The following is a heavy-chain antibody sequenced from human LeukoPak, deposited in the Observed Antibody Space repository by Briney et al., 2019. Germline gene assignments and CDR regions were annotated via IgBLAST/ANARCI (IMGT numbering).Heavy chain of an antibody. CDR3: ARGRCSSTSCYHAYWYFDL. J-gene: IGHJ2*01. D-gene: IGHD2-2*01. CDR2: IYTSGST. Sequence: SQTLSLTCTVSGGSISSGSYYWSWIRQPSGKGLEWIGRIYTSGSTNYNPSLKSRVTISVDTSKNQFFLKLSSVTAADTAGYYCARGRCSSTSCYHAYWYFDLWGRGTLVTVSS. CDR1: GGSISSGSYY. V-gene: IGHV4-61*02.